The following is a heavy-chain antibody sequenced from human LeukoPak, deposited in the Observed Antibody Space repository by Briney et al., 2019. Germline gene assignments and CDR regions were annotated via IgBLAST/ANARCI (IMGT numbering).Heavy chain of an antibody. CDR1: GYTFTSYG. CDR3: VSDDCSGSRCYLRY. J-gene: IGHJ4*02. CDR2: ISAYNGNT. D-gene: IGHD2-15*01. Sequence: ASVKVSCKASGYTFTSYGISWVRQAPGQGLEWMGWISAYNGNTNYAQKLQGRVTMTTDTSTSTAYMELRSLRSDDTAVYYCVSDDCSGSRCYLRYWGQGTLVTVSS. V-gene: IGHV1-18*01.